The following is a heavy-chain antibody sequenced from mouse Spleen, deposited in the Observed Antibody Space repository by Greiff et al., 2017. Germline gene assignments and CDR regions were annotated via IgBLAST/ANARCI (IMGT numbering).Heavy chain of an antibody. V-gene: IGHV1-15*01. J-gene: IGHJ1*01. Sequence: VQLQQSGAELVRPGASVTLSCKASGYTFTDYEMHWVKQTPVHGLEWIGAIDPETGGTAYNQKFKGKAILTADKSSSTAYMELRSLTSEDSAVYYCTSSYGHWYFDVWGAGTTVTVSS. CDR3: TSSYGHWYFDV. D-gene: IGHD1-1*02. CDR1: GYTFTDYE. CDR2: IDPETGGT.